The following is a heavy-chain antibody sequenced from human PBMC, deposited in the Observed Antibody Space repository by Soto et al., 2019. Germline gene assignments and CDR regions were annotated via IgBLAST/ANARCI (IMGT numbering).Heavy chain of an antibody. J-gene: IGHJ4*02. Sequence: QVQLVESGGGVVQPGRSLRLSCAASGFTFSSYGMHWVRQAPGKGLEWVAVIWYDGSNKYYADSVKGRFTISRDNSKNTLYLQMNSLRAEDTAVYYCARDQLYSSSWSDYWGQVTLVTVSS. V-gene: IGHV3-33*01. D-gene: IGHD6-13*01. CDR2: IWYDGSNK. CDR3: ARDQLYSSSWSDY. CDR1: GFTFSSYG.